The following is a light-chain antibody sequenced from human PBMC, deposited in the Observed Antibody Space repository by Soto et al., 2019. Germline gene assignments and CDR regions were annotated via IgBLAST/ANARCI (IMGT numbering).Light chain of an antibody. CDR3: QQYRGSSTWT. V-gene: IGKV3-20*01. CDR2: GAS. J-gene: IGKJ1*01. CDR1: QSVSSSY. Sequence: EVLLTQSPGTLSLSPGERATLSCRASQSVSSSYLAWYQQKPGQAPRLLIYGASSRAPGIPDRFSGSGSGTDFTLTISRLEPEDSAVFYCQQYRGSSTWTFCQGTKVEIK.